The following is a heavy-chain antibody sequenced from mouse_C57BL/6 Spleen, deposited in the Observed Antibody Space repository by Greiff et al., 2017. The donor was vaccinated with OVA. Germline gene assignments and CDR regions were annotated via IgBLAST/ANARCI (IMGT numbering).Heavy chain of an antibody. V-gene: IGHV1-82*01. D-gene: IGHD2-14*01. J-gene: IGHJ2*01. Sequence: QVQLQQSGPELVKPGASVKISCKASGYAFSSSWMNWVKQRPGKGLEWIGRIYPGDGDTNYNGKFKGKATLTADKSSSTAYMQLSSLTSEESAVYFCARWEEGRRGYWGQGTTLTVSS. CDR3: ARWEEGRRGY. CDR2: IYPGDGDT. CDR1: GYAFSSSW.